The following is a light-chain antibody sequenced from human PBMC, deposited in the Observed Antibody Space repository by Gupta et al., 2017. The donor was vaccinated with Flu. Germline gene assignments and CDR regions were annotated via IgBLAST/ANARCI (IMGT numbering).Light chain of an antibody. CDR2: VNN. CDR3: ASWDDSLSGQVV. Sequence: QSRLTQPPSASGTPGQRVSISCSGSSSSIGSNTVNWYQHLPGTAPNLLIYVNNQRPSGGPDRFSGSKSGTSASLAISGLQAEEEADYYCASWDDSLSGQVVFGGGTKLTVL. V-gene: IGLV1-44*01. CDR1: SSSIGSNT. J-gene: IGLJ2*01.